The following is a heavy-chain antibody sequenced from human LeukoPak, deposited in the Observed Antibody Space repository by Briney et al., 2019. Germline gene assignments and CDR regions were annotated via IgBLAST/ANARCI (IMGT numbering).Heavy chain of an antibody. V-gene: IGHV4-4*07. CDR1: GGSISSYY. CDR2: IYTSGST. J-gene: IGHJ4*02. Sequence: SETLSLTCTVSGGSISSYYWSWIRQPAGKGLEWIGRIYTSGSTNYNPSLKSRVTMSVDTSKNQFSLKLSSVTAADTAVYYCARGGADTDYGDYPYYWGQGTLVTVSS. CDR3: ARGGADTDYGDYPYY. D-gene: IGHD4-17*01.